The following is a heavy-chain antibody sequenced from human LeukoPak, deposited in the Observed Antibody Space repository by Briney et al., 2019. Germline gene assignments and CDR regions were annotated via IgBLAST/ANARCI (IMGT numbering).Heavy chain of an antibody. CDR3: ATGPTMPEPDTSPGLLDF. Sequence: GASVKVSCKVSGYSLTELSTHWVRQAPGKGLEWMGGVDPESGAAMYAQKLQGRVTMTEDTSTDTAYMELNSLTSDDTAVYHCATGPTMPEPDTSPGLLDFWGQGTLVTVSS. J-gene: IGHJ4*02. D-gene: IGHD2-2*01. CDR2: VDPESGAA. V-gene: IGHV1-24*01. CDR1: GYSLTELS.